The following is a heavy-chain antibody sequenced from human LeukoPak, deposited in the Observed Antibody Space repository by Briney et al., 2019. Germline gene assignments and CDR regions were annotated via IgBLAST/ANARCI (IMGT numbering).Heavy chain of an antibody. CDR1: GFTFSSYA. CDR3: AKDLKVGPYYYDSSGYALGSYYFDY. V-gene: IGHV3-23*01. Sequence: GGSLRLSCAASGFTFSSYAMSWVRQAPGKGLEWVSAISGSGGSTYCADSVKGRFTISRDNSKNTLYLQMNSLRAEDTAVYYCAKDLKVGPYYYDSSGYALGSYYFDYWGQGTLVTVSS. D-gene: IGHD3-22*01. J-gene: IGHJ4*02. CDR2: ISGSGGST.